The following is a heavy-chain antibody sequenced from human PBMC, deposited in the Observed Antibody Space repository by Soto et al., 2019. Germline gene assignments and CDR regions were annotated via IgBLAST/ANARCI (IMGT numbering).Heavy chain of an antibody. Sequence: RASVKVSCKASGGTFSSYAISWVRQAPGQGLEWMGGIIPIFGTANYAQKFQGRVTITADESTSTAYMELSSLRSEDTAVYYCARAERGYSYGSTPFDYWGQGTLVTVSS. CDR1: GGTFSSYA. CDR2: IIPIFGTA. J-gene: IGHJ4*02. D-gene: IGHD5-18*01. CDR3: ARAERGYSYGSTPFDY. V-gene: IGHV1-69*13.